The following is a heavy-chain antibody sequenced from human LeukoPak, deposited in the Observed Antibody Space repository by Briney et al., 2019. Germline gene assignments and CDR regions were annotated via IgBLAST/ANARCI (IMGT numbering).Heavy chain of an antibody. CDR2: INHSGST. Sequence: SETLSLTCAVYGGSFSGYYWSWIRQPPGKGLEWIGEINHSGSTNYNPSLKSRVTISVDTSKNQFSLKLSSVTAADTAVYYCARGGGFEPWGQGTLVTVSS. CDR3: ARGGGFEP. CDR1: GGSFSGYY. V-gene: IGHV4-34*01. J-gene: IGHJ5*02.